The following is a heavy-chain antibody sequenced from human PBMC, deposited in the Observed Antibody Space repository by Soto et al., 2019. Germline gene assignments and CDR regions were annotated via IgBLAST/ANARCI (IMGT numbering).Heavy chain of an antibody. D-gene: IGHD3-3*01. CDR1: GGTFSSYA. J-gene: IGHJ5*02. Sequence: QVQLVQSGAEVKKPGSSVKVSCKASGGTFSSYAISWVRQAPGQGLEWMGGIIPIFGTANSAQKFQGRVTITADESTSTAYMELSSLRSEDTAVYYCARGMPGITIFGVVKGCFDPWGQGTLVTVSS. V-gene: IGHV1-69*01. CDR3: ARGMPGITIFGVVKGCFDP. CDR2: IIPIFGTA.